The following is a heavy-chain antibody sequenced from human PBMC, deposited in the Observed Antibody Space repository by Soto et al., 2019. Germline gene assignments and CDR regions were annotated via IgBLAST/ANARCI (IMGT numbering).Heavy chain of an antibody. CDR3: ASPSWSGLRLDYYYMDG. CDR1: GGSLSNSY. CDR2: ISYSGTP. D-gene: IGHD3-3*01. J-gene: IGHJ6*03. Sequence: SVTLSLTCTVAGGSLSNSYWSWIRQPPGKGLEWIGHISYSGTPNSTPSLTSLVSISVARSNNQSSLRLGSGSAADTASYHCASPSWSGLRLDYYYMDGWGKGTTVTVSS. V-gene: IGHV4-59*08.